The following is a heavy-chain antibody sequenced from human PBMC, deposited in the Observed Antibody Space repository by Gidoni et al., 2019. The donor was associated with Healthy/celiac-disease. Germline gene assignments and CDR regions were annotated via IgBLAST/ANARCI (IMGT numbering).Heavy chain of an antibody. Sequence: QVQLQQWGAGLLKPSETLSLTCAVYGGSFSGYYWSWIRQPPGKGLEWIGEINHSGSTNYNPSLKSRVTISVDTSKNQFSLKLSSVTAADTAVYYCARGRYCSSTSCYTRGGRRKNWFDPWGQGTLVTVSS. V-gene: IGHV4-34*01. CDR2: INHSGST. J-gene: IGHJ5*02. CDR3: ARGRYCSSTSCYTRGGRRKNWFDP. CDR1: GGSFSGYY. D-gene: IGHD2-2*02.